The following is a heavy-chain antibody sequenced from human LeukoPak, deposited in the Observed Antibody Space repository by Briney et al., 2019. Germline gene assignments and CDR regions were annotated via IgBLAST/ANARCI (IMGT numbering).Heavy chain of an antibody. J-gene: IGHJ4*02. CDR3: ARELGTYYNAFDY. V-gene: IGHV4-59*01. D-gene: IGHD3-10*01. Sequence: SETLSLTCTVSGGSISGYYWNWIRQPPGEGLERIANIYSSGNTLYNSSLKSRVAISVDTSKNQFSLKLSSVTAADTAVYYCARELGTYYNAFDYWGQGTLVTVSS. CDR2: IYSSGNT. CDR1: GGSISGYY.